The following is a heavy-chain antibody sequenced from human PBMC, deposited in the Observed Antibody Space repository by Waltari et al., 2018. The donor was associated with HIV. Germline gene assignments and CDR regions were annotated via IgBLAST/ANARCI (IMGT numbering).Heavy chain of an antibody. CDR1: GLTFSPDP. CDR3: ARQQLGSGALDL. CDR2: ISSGTSYI. Sequence: EVQLVESGGGLVKPGGSLRLSCKASGLTFSPDPMTWVRQAPGKGLEVVSSISSGTSYIYYADSVTGRFTVSRDNAKNSLFLQMNSLRADDTAVYYCARQQLGSGALDLWGQGTLVTVSS. V-gene: IGHV3-21*02. J-gene: IGHJ4*02. D-gene: IGHD3-10*02.